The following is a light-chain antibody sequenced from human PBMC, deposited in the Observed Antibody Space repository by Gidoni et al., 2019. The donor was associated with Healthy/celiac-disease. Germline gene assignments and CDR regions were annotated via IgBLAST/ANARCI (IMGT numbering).Light chain of an antibody. CDR1: SPNIGSNT. CDR3: AAWDDSLNGPR. CDR2: SNK. Sequence: QSVLTQPPSASGTPGQGVTISCSGSSPNIGSNTVNWYQQLPGTAPKLLIYSNKQRPSGVPDRFSGSKSGTSASLAISGLQSEDEADYYCAAWDDSLNGPRFGGGTKLTVL. J-gene: IGLJ2*01. V-gene: IGLV1-44*01.